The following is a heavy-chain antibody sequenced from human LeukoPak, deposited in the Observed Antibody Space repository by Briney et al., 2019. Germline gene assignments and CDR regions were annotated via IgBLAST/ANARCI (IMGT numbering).Heavy chain of an antibody. CDR1: GFTFSSYA. CDR2: ISGSGGST. V-gene: IGHV3-23*01. J-gene: IGHJ6*02. CDR3: ANEKIVVSAAMLGYYYYGMDV. Sequence: PGGSLRLSCAASGFTFSSYAMSWVRQAPGKGLEWVSAISGSGGSTYYADSVKGRFTISRDNSKNTLYLQMNSLRAEDTAVYYCANEKIVVSAAMLGYYYYGMDVWGQGTTVTVSS. D-gene: IGHD2-2*01.